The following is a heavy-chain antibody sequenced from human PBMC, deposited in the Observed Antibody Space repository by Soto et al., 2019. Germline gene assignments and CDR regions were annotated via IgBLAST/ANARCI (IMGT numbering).Heavy chain of an antibody. Sequence: PSETLSLTCSVSGGSISSGYWTWIRQPPGKGLEWIGYIYYGGSINYAQKLQGRVTMTTDTSTSTAYMELRSLRSDDTAVYYCARDPGFRSDYWGQGTLVTVSS. J-gene: IGHJ4*02. CDR3: ARDPGFRSDY. CDR1: GGSISSGY. CDR2: IYYGGSI. D-gene: IGHD3-9*01. V-gene: IGHV4-59*01.